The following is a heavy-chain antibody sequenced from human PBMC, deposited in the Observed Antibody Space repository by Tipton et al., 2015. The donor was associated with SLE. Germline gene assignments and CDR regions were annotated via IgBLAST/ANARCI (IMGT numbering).Heavy chain of an antibody. J-gene: IGHJ4*02. V-gene: IGHV3-30*04. D-gene: IGHD3-10*01. CDR3: ARGIMVRGALFYFDY. Sequence: RSLRLSCAASGFTFSTYAMHWVRQAPGKGLEWVALISYDGITEYYADSVKGRFTISRDNSKNTVSLQMNSLTAQDTGVYYCARGIMVRGALFYFDYWGQGSLVTVSS. CDR2: ISYDGITE. CDR1: GFTFSTYA.